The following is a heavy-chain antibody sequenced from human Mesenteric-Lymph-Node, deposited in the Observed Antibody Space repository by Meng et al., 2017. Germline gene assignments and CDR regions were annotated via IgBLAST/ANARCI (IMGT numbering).Heavy chain of an antibody. Sequence: QGELGEAGGGLVKPGGSLRLSCAASGFTFSDYYMSWIRQAPGKGLEWVSYISSSGSTIYYADSVKGRFTISRDNAKNSLYLQMNSLRAEDTAVYYCARDPRYSSGWSDAFDIWGQGTMVTVSS. CDR3: ARDPRYSSGWSDAFDI. J-gene: IGHJ3*02. CDR1: GFTFSDYY. D-gene: IGHD6-19*01. CDR2: ISSSGSTI. V-gene: IGHV3-11*01.